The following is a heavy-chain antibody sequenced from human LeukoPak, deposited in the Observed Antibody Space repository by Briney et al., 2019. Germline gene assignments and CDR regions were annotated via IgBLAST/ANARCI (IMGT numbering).Heavy chain of an antibody. CDR1: GYTFTSYG. J-gene: IGHJ4*02. V-gene: IGHV1-18*01. D-gene: IGHD3-10*01. Sequence: GASVKVSCKASGYTFTSYGIIWVRQAPGQGLEWMGWISAYSGNTNYAQKLQGRVTMTTDTSTSTAYMQVRSLRSDDTAVYYCARDYGSGSYPFDYWGQGTLVTVSS. CDR3: ARDYGSGSYPFDY. CDR2: ISAYSGNT.